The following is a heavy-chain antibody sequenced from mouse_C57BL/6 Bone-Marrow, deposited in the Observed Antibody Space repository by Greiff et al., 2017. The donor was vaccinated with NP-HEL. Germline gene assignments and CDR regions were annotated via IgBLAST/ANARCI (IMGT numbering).Heavy chain of an antibody. CDR3: ARSHHYYGSSFWYFDV. J-gene: IGHJ1*03. Sequence: QVQLKQPGAELVKPGASVKLSCKASGYTFTSYWMHWVKQRPGRGLEWIGRIDPNSGGTKYNEKFKSKATLTVDKPSSTAYMQLSSLTSEDSAVYYCARSHHYYGSSFWYFDVWGTGTTVTVSS. V-gene: IGHV1-72*01. CDR1: GYTFTSYW. CDR2: IDPNSGGT. D-gene: IGHD1-1*01.